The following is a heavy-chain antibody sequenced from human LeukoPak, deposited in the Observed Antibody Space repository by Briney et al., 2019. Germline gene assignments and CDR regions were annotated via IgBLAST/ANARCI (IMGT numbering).Heavy chain of an antibody. Sequence: PGGSLRLSCAASGFTFSSYAMSWVRQAPGKGLEWVSAISGSGGSTYYADSAKGRFTISRDNSKNTLYLQMNSLRAEDTAVYYCAKDPTYYYDSTGGLLYWGQGTLVTVSS. D-gene: IGHD3-22*01. CDR3: AKDPTYYYDSTGGLLY. CDR1: GFTFSSYA. J-gene: IGHJ4*02. V-gene: IGHV3-23*01. CDR2: ISGSGGST.